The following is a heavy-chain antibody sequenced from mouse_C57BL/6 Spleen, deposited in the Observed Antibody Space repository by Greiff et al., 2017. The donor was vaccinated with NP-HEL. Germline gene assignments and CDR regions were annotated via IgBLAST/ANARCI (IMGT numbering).Heavy chain of an antibody. V-gene: IGHV1-69*01. Sequence: QVQLQQPGAELVMPGASVKLSCKASGYTFTSYWMHWVKQRPGQGLEWIGEIDPSDSYTNYNQKFKGKSTLTVDKSSSTAYMQLSSLTSEDSAVYYWARTAQATWFAYWGQGTLVTVSA. CDR1: GYTFTSYW. D-gene: IGHD3-2*02. CDR3: ARTAQATWFAY. CDR2: IDPSDSYT. J-gene: IGHJ3*01.